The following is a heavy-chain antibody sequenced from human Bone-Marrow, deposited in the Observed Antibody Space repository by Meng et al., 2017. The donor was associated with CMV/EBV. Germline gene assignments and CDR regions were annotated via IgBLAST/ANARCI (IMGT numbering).Heavy chain of an antibody. D-gene: IGHD2-8*01. CDR1: GGSFSGYD. Sequence: GSLRLSCAVYGGSFSGYDWSWIRQPPGKGLEWIGEINHSGSTNYNPSLKSRVTISVDTSKNQFSLKLSSVTAADTAVYYCARDCTRQADYYGMDVWGQGTTVTVSS. V-gene: IGHV4-34*01. J-gene: IGHJ6*02. CDR2: INHSGST. CDR3: ARDCTRQADYYGMDV.